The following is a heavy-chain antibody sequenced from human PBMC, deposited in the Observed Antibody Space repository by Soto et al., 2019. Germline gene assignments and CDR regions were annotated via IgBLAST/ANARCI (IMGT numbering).Heavy chain of an antibody. CDR3: ARDRCRGGSCYWIYAFDL. CDR2: ISNSNRYI. D-gene: IGHD2-15*01. V-gene: IGHV3-21*01. Sequence: GSLRLSCAASGFNFSSYTMNWVRQAPGKGLEWVSSISNSNRYIYYADSLKGRFTISRDDAKNSLFLEINILRADDTAVYSCARDRCRGGSCYWIYAFDLLGQGTRVTTSS. CDR1: GFNFSSYT. J-gene: IGHJ3*01.